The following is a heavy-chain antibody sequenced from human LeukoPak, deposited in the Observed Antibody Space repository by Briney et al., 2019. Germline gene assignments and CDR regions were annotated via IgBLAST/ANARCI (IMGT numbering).Heavy chain of an antibody. CDR2: ISSSSSYI. CDR3: ARVPYDDLSHFDY. Sequence: PGGSLRLSCAASGFTFSSYSMNWVRQAPGKGLEWVSSISSSSSYIYYADSVKGRFTISRDNAKNSLYLQMNSLRAEDTAVYYCARVPYDDLSHFDYWGQGTLVTVSS. D-gene: IGHD4-17*01. J-gene: IGHJ4*02. CDR1: GFTFSSYS. V-gene: IGHV3-21*01.